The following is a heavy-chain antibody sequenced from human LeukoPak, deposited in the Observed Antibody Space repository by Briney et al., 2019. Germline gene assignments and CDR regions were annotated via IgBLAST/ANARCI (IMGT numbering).Heavy chain of an antibody. Sequence: ASVKVSCKASGYTFTSYDINWVRPAPGQGLEWMGWINPNSGGTNYAQKFQGRVTMTRDTSISTAYMELSRLRSDDTAVYYCARVAPGIAAACFDYWGQGTLVTVSS. CDR1: GYTFTSYD. V-gene: IGHV1-2*02. CDR2: INPNSGGT. J-gene: IGHJ4*02. CDR3: ARVAPGIAAACFDY. D-gene: IGHD6-13*01.